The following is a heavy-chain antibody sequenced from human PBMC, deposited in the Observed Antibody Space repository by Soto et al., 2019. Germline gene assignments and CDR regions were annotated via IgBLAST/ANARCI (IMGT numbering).Heavy chain of an antibody. V-gene: IGHV4-34*01. CDR1: GGSFSNYY. CDR3: ARGGKGYGSGGPYYYYYMDV. Sequence: QVQLQQWGAGLLKPSETLSLTCAVDGGSFSNYYWSWIRQPPGKGLEWIGEINHSGSTNYNPSLKSRVTISVNTSENEYSPKLRSGIAADTAVYYCARGGKGYGSGGPYYYYYMDVWGKGTTVTVSS. D-gene: IGHD3-10*01. J-gene: IGHJ6*03. CDR2: INHSGST.